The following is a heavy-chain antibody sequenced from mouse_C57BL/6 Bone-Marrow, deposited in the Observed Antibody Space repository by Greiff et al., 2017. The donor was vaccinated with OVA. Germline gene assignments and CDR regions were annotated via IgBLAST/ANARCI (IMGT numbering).Heavy chain of an antibody. CDR3: ARGRLTTVVAPYFDY. V-gene: IGHV1-80*01. CDR1: GYAFSSYW. CDR2: IYPGDGDT. J-gene: IGHJ2*01. D-gene: IGHD1-1*01. Sequence: QVQLKESGAELVKPGASVKISCKASGYAFSSYWMNWVKQRPGKGLEWIGQIYPGDGDTNYNGKFKGKATLTADKSSSTAYMQLSSLTSEDSAVYFCARGRLTTVVAPYFDYWGQGTTLTVSS.